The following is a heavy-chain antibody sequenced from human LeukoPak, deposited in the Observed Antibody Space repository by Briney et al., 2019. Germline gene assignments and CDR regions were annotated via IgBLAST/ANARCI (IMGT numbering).Heavy chain of an antibody. CDR1: GYAFTGYS. J-gene: IGHJ3*02. V-gene: IGHV1-2*02. Sequence: GASVKVSCKASGYAFTGYSIHWVRQAPGQGLEWMGWINPNSGGTNFAQNFQGRVTMTRDTSISTAYMELSRLTSDDTAVYYCARDSRNYYDSRGGGEDAFDIWGQGTMVTVSS. CDR2: INPNSGGT. D-gene: IGHD3-22*01. CDR3: ARDSRNYYDSRGGGEDAFDI.